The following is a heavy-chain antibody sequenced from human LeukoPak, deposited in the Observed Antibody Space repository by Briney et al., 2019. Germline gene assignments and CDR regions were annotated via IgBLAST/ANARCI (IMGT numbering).Heavy chain of an antibody. D-gene: IGHD1-26*01. CDR1: GFTFDDYA. V-gene: IGHV3-9*01. J-gene: IGHJ4*02. CDR3: AKDTTISGSYYFGGSDY. Sequence: GRSLRLSCAASGFTFDDYAMHWVRQAPGKGLEWVSGISWNSGSIGYADSVKGRFTISRDNAKNSLYLQMNSLRAEDTALYYCAKDTTISGSYYFGGSDYWGQGTLVTVSS. CDR2: ISWNSGSI.